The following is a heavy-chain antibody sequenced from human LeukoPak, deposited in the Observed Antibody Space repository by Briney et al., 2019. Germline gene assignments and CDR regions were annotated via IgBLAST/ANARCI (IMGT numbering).Heavy chain of an antibody. V-gene: IGHV3-30*02. CDR2: IRYDGSNK. J-gene: IGHJ4*02. CDR3: AKDVVTTQGYDY. CDR1: GFTFSSYV. D-gene: IGHD2-21*02. Sequence: GGSLRLSCAASGFTFSSYVITWVREAAGTGREWVAFIRYDGSNKYYADSVKGRFTISRDNSKNTLYLQMNSLRSEATDVNFCAKDVVTTQGYDYWGQGTLVTVSS.